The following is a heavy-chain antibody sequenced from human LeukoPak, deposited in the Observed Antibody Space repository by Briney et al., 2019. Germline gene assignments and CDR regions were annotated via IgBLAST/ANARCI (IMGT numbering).Heavy chain of an antibody. CDR1: GFTFSDYY. V-gene: IGHV3-11*04. Sequence: GGSLRLSCAASGFTFSDYYMNWIRQAPGKGLEWVSYLTSSGNTIYYADSVKGRFTISRDNAKNSLYLQMNSLRAEDTAVYYCAKDWCTNGVCYNRYFDYWGQGTLVTVSS. J-gene: IGHJ4*02. D-gene: IGHD2-8*01. CDR2: LTSSGNTI. CDR3: AKDWCTNGVCYNRYFDY.